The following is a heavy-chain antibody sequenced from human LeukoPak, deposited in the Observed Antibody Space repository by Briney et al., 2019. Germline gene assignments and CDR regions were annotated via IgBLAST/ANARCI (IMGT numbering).Heavy chain of an antibody. CDR2: IYTSGST. J-gene: IGHJ4*02. Sequence: PSETLSLTCTVSGGSISSYYWGWIRQPAGKGLEWIGRIYTSGSTNYNPSLKSRVTISVDTSKNQFSLKLSSVTAADTAVYYCARVGPYYGSGSYWIDYWGQGTLVTVSS. CDR1: GGSISSYY. V-gene: IGHV4-4*07. D-gene: IGHD3-10*01. CDR3: ARVGPYYGSGSYWIDY.